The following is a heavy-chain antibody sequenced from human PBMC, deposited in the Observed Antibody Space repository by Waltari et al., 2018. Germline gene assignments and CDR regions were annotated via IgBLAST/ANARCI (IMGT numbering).Heavy chain of an antibody. D-gene: IGHD6-13*01. CDR1: GGSISSSSYY. CDR3: ARHCHEFSREQQLVQGWFDP. CDR2: IYYSGST. V-gene: IGHV4-39*01. J-gene: IGHJ5*02. Sequence: QLQLQESGPGLVKPSETLSLTCTVSGGSISSSSYYWGWIRQPPGKGLEWIGSIYYSGSTYYNPSLKSRVTISVDTSKNQFSLKLSSVTAADTAVYYCARHCHEFSREQQLVQGWFDPWGQGTLVTVSS.